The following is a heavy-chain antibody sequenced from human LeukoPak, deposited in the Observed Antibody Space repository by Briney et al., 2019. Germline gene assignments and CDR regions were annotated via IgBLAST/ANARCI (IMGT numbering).Heavy chain of an antibody. CDR2: ISAYNNNT. CDR3: ARGFPSGKQWLTN. J-gene: IGHJ4*02. V-gene: IGHV1-18*01. CDR1: GYTFTNYG. D-gene: IGHD6-19*01. Sequence: EASVNVSFKASGYTFTNYGLNGVRQAPGQGLEWMGWISAYNNNTNYAQKFQGRVTMTTDTSTNTAYMELRSLRSDDTAVYYCARGFPSGKQWLTNWGQGTLVTVSS.